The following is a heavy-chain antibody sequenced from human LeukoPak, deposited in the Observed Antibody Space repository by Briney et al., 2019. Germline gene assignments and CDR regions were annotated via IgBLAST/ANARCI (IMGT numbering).Heavy chain of an antibody. CDR3: ASLARPGYYYGMDV. J-gene: IGHJ6*02. CDR1: GGSISSSSYY. Sequence: PSETLSLTCTVSGGSISSSSYYWGWIRQPPGKGLEWIGSIYYSGSTYYNPSLKSRVTISVDTSKNQFSLKLSSVTAADTAVYYCASLARPGYYYGMDVWGQGTAVIVSS. CDR2: IYYSGST. V-gene: IGHV4-39*01.